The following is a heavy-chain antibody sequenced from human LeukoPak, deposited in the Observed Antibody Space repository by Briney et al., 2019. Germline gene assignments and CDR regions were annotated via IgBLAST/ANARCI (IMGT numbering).Heavy chain of an antibody. Sequence: GGSLRLSCEASGFTFSSYEVNWVRQAPGRGLEWVSYLSRSGSTMYYADTVKGRFTISRDNSKNSLYLQMHSLRAEDTAVYYCARVAQITTSAVAHTFYYMDIWGKGATITVSS. CDR2: LSRSGSTM. D-gene: IGHD3-3*01. CDR3: ARVAQITTSAVAHTFYYMDI. J-gene: IGHJ6*03. CDR1: GFTFSSYE. V-gene: IGHV3-48*03.